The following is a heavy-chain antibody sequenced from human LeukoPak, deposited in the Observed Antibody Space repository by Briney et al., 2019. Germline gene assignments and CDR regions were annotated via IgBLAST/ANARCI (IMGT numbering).Heavy chain of an antibody. CDR1: GFTFSSFE. J-gene: IGHJ4*02. D-gene: IGHD2-2*01. CDR3: ARSGYLGPDS. V-gene: IGHV3-48*03. CDR2: ISSSGSTI. Sequence: PGGSLRLSCAASGFTFSSFEMNWVRQAPGKGLEWVSYISSSGSTIFYADSVKGRFTISRDNAKNSLYLQMNSLRVEDTAVYYCARSGYLGPDSWGQETLVTVSS.